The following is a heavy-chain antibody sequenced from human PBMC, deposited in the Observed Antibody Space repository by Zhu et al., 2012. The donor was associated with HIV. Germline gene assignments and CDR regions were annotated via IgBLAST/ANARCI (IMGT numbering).Heavy chain of an antibody. V-gene: IGHV3-20*04. CDR1: GFTFDDYG. Sequence: EVQLVESGGGVVRPGGSLRLSCAASGFTFDDYGMSWVRQAPGKGLEWVSGINWNGGSTGYADSVKGRFTISRDNAKNSLYLQMNSLRAEDTALYYCARVRGYYDSSGYYTFDYWGQGTLVTVSS. CDR3: ARVRGYYDSSGYYTFDY. CDR2: INWNGGST. J-gene: IGHJ4*02. D-gene: IGHD3-22*01.